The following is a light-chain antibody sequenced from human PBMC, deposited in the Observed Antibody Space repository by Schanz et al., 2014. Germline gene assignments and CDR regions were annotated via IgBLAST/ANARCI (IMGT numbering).Light chain of an antibody. Sequence: EIVMTQSPATLSVSPGQRAILSCRAGQSVSTNLAWYQQKPGQAPRLLIYGVSSRATGIPDRFSGSGSGTEFTLTISSLQSEDFVVYYCQQYDNWWTFGPGTKVEIK. J-gene: IGKJ1*01. CDR1: QSVSTN. V-gene: IGKV3D-15*01. CDR3: QQYDNWWT. CDR2: GVS.